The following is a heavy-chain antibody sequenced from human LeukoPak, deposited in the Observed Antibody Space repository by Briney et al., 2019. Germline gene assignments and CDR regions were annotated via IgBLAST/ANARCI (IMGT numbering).Heavy chain of an antibody. CDR2: LDPEDGAT. CDR3: ARVMRVHYDFWSGYPGTFDY. V-gene: IGHV1-24*01. J-gene: IGHJ4*02. CDR1: GDTLIELA. D-gene: IGHD3-3*01. Sequence: GASVKVSCKVSGDTLIELAIHWVRQAPGKGLEWMGGLDPEDGATMYAQKFEGRVTMTEDTTTETAYMELRSLRSDDTAVYYCARVMRVHYDFWSGYPGTFDYWGQGTLVTVSS.